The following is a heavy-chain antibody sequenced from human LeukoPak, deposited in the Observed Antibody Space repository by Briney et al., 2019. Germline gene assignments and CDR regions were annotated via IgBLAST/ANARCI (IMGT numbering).Heavy chain of an antibody. D-gene: IGHD3-22*01. J-gene: IGHJ4*02. V-gene: IGHV3-23*01. Sequence: GGSLRLSCAASGFTFSSYAMSWVRQAPGKGLEWVSAISGSGGSTYYADSVKGRFTISRDNSKNTLYLQMNSLRAEDTAVYYCAKEGYYYDSSGYYAFDYWGQGTLVTVFS. CDR2: ISGSGGST. CDR1: GFTFSSYA. CDR3: AKEGYYYDSSGYYAFDY.